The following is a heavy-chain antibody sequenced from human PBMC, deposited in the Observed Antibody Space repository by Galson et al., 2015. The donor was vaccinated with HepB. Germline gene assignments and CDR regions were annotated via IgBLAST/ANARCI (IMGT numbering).Heavy chain of an antibody. CDR2: IIPIFGTA. V-gene: IGHV1-69*06. D-gene: IGHD3-9*01. CDR1: GGTFSSYA. CDR3: ARSNQDYGISPIYGMDV. Sequence: SVKVSCKASGGTFSSYAISWVRQAPGQGLEWMGGIIPIFGTANYAQKFQGRVTITADKSTSTAYMELSSLRSEDTAVYYCARSNQDYGISPIYGMDVWGQGTTVTVSS. J-gene: IGHJ6*02.